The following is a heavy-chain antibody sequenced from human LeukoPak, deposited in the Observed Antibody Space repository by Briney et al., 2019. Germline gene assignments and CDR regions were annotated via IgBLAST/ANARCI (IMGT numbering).Heavy chain of an antibody. D-gene: IGHD3-9*01. CDR3: AKNPRYFDWLLLPADFDY. Sequence: GGSLRLPCAASGFTFSSYAMSWVRQAPGKGLEWVSAISGSGGSTYYADSVKGRFTISRDNSKNTLYLQMNSLRAEDTAVYYCAKNPRYFDWLLLPADFDYWGQGTPVTVSS. CDR1: GFTFSSYA. V-gene: IGHV3-23*01. J-gene: IGHJ4*02. CDR2: ISGSGGST.